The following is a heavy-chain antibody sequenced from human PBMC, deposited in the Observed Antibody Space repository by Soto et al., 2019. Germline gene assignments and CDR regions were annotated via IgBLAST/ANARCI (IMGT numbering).Heavy chain of an antibody. CDR2: VYYNGTT. CDR1: NVSIKSSY. J-gene: IGHJ5*02. Sequence: SETLSLTCSVSNVSIKSSYWNWIRQSPGKGLEWIGFVYYNGTTKYNPSLKGRVTISVDTSNNEFSLKLTSGTTADTAFYFCARDLAGRGPFDPWGQGTLVTVSS. CDR3: ARDLAGRGPFDP. V-gene: IGHV4-59*01. D-gene: IGHD1-26*01.